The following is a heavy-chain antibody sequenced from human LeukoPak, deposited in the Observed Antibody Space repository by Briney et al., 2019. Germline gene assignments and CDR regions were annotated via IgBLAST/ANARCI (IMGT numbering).Heavy chain of an antibody. D-gene: IGHD3-22*01. Sequence: SGTLSLTCTVSGGSISSYYWSWIRQPPGKGLEWIGYIYYSGSTNYNPSLKSRVTISVDTSKNQFSLKLSSVTAADTAVYYCARAGKYYYDSSGYYGANAFDIWGQGTMVTVSS. CDR3: ARAGKYYYDSSGYYGANAFDI. V-gene: IGHV4-59*01. CDR2: IYYSGST. J-gene: IGHJ3*02. CDR1: GGSISSYY.